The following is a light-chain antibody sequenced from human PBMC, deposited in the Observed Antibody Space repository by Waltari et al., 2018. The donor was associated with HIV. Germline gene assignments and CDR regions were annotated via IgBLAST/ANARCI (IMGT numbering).Light chain of an antibody. Sequence: EIVLTQSPATLSFSPGERATLSCRASQSVSSYLAWYQQKPGQAPRLLIYYASNRATGIPARFSGSGSGTDFTLTISSLEPEDFAVYYCQQRSNWPPTFGGGTKVEIK. V-gene: IGKV3-11*01. CDR2: YAS. CDR3: QQRSNWPPT. J-gene: IGKJ4*01. CDR1: QSVSSY.